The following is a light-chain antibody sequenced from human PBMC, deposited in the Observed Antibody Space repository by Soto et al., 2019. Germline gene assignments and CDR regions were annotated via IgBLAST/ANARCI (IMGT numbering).Light chain of an antibody. Sequence: QSALTQPASVSGSPGQSITISCTGSSSDLGSYNYVSWYQQHPGKAPKLVIYDVSHRPSGVSNRFSGSKSGNTASLTISGLQAEDEADYYCISYTTSTTWVFGTGTKLTVL. V-gene: IGLV2-14*03. CDR3: ISYTTSTTWV. CDR2: DVS. J-gene: IGLJ1*01. CDR1: SSDLGSYNY.